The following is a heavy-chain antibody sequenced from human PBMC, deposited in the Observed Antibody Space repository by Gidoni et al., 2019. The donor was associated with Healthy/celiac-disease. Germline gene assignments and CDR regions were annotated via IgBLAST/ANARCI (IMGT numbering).Heavy chain of an antibody. V-gene: IGHV2-5*02. CDR1: GFSLSTSGVG. CDR3: AHTQNPDGAKDWYFDL. Sequence: QITLKESGPTLVKPTQTLTLTCTFSGFSLSTSGVGVGWSRQPPGKALEWLALIYWDDDKRYSPSLKSRLTITKDTSKNQVVLTMTNMDPVDTATYYCAHTQNPDGAKDWYFDLWGRGTLVTVSS. CDR2: IYWDDDK. D-gene: IGHD4-17*01. J-gene: IGHJ2*01.